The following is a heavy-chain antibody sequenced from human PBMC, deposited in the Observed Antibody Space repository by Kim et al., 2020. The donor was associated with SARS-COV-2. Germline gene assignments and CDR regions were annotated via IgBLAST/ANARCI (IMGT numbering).Heavy chain of an antibody. D-gene: IGHD4-4*01. J-gene: IGHJ6*03. CDR1: GGSFSGYY. CDR3: ARGQDYTGYYYYMDV. CDR2: INHSGST. Sequence: SETLSLTCAVYGGSFSGYYWSWIRQPPGKGLEWIGEINHSGSTNYNPSLKSRVTISVDTSKNQFSLKLSSVSAADTAVYYCARGQDYTGYYYYMDVCGKG. V-gene: IGHV4-34*01.